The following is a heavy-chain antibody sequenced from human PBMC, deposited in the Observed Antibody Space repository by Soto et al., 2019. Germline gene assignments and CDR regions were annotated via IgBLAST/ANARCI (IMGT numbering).Heavy chain of an antibody. V-gene: IGHV3-7*01. CDR1: GFTFGSYW. CDR2: IKHDGSEK. J-gene: IGHJ4*02. D-gene: IGHD3-10*01. CDR3: TRDGVWFGEIYPFDS. Sequence: GGSMRLSCSGSGFTFGSYWMSWVRQAPGKGLEWAANIKHDGSEKYYVDSVKGRFTISRDNAKKLLYLQMSSLRAEDTAMYYCTRDGVWFGEIYPFDSWGQGTRVTVSS.